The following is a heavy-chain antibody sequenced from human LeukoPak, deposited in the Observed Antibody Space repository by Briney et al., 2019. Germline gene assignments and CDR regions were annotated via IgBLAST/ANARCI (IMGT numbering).Heavy chain of an antibody. CDR2: IYYSGST. J-gene: IGHJ6*03. CDR3: ARTGTGGYYYYYMDV. Sequence: PSETLSLTCTVSGGSISSYYWSWIRQPPGKGLEWIGYIYYSGSTNYNPSLKSRVTISVDTSKNQFSLKLSSVTAADTAVYYCARTGTGGYYYYYMDVWGKGTTVTISS. V-gene: IGHV4-59*01. CDR1: GGSISSYY. D-gene: IGHD3-9*01.